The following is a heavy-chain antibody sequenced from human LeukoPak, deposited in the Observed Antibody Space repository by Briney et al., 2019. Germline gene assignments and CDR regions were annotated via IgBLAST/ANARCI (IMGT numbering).Heavy chain of an antibody. CDR2: TNPNSGNT. D-gene: IGHD3-3*01. J-gene: IGHJ5*02. CDR3: ARVRGDYDFWSGSNWFDP. V-gene: IGHV1-8*01. Sequence: GASVTVSCKASGYTFTSYDINWVRQATGQGLEWMGWTNPNSGNTGYAQKFQGRVTMTRNTSISTAYMELSSLRSEGTAVYYCARVRGDYDFWSGSNWFDPWGQGTLVTVSS. CDR1: GYTFTSYD.